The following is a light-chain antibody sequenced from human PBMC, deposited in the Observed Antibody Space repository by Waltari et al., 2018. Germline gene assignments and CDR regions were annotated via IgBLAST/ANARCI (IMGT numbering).Light chain of an antibody. CDR2: WAS. CDR3: QQYYAIPRT. CDR1: QTVLYSSNNKNY. Sequence: DILMTQSPDSLAVSLGERATINCRSSQTVLYSSNNKNYLAWYQQRPGQPPKLLIYWASTRDSVVPDRFSGSGSGTDFTLTISSLLPEDVAVYYCQQYYAIPRTFGQGTKVEIK. V-gene: IGKV4-1*01. J-gene: IGKJ1*01.